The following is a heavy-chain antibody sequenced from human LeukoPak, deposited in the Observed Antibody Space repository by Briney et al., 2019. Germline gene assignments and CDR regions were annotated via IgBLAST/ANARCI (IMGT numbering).Heavy chain of an antibody. CDR3: AQSRYYYDSSDI. J-gene: IGHJ3*02. V-gene: IGHV1-46*01. Sequence: ASVKVSCKASGYTVTSYQMHWVRQAPGQGLEWMGVINPSGGSTRYAQKFQGRVTMTRDTSTSTVYMELSSLRSEDTAVYYCAQSRYYYDSSDIWGQGTMVTVSS. CDR2: INPSGGST. CDR1: GYTVTSYQ. D-gene: IGHD3-22*01.